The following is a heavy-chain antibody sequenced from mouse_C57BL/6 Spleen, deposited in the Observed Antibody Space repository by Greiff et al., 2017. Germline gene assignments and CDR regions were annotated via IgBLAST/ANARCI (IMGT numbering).Heavy chain of an antibody. CDR3: ARREDGRYYFDY. V-gene: IGHV1-63*01. CDR2: IYPGGGYT. J-gene: IGHJ2*01. Sequence: QVQLQQSGAELVRPGTSVKMSCKASGYTFTNYWIGWAKQRPGHGLEWIGDIYPGGGYTNYNEKFKGKATLTADNSSSTAYMQFSSLTSEDSAIYYCARREDGRYYFDYWGQGTTLTVSS. CDR1: GYTFTNYW.